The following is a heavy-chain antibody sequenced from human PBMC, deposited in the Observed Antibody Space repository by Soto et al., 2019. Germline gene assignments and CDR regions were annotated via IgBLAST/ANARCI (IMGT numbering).Heavy chain of an antibody. CDR1: GFTFSSYG. CDR2: ISYDGSNK. D-gene: IGHD1-26*01. J-gene: IGHJ6*02. CDR3: AKGLLRPGRAYGMDV. Sequence: QVQLVESGGGVVQPGRSLRLSCAASGFTFSSYGMHWVRQAPGKGLEWVAVISYDGSNKYYADSVKGRFTISRDNSKNPLYLQMNSLRAEDTAVYYCAKGLLRPGRAYGMDVWGQGTTVTVSS. V-gene: IGHV3-30*18.